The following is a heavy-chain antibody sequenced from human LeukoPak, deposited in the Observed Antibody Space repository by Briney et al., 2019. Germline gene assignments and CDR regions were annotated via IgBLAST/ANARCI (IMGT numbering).Heavy chain of an antibody. J-gene: IGHJ6*02. D-gene: IGHD2-2*01. CDR2: ISGSGGST. CDR3: AKIGYCSSTSCPRYYYYGMDV. Sequence: GGSLSLSCAASGFTFSSYTMNWVRQAPGKGLEWVSTISGSGGSTFYADSVKGRFTISRDNSKSTLYLQMNRLRAEDTAVYYCAKIGYCSSTSCPRYYYYGMDVWGQGTTVTVSS. CDR1: GFTFSSYT. V-gene: IGHV3-23*01.